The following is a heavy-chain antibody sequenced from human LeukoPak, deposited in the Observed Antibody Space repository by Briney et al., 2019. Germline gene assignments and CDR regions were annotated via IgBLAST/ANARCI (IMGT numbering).Heavy chain of an antibody. Sequence: GGSLRLSCAASGFTFSSYWMSWVRQAPGEGLEWVANIKQDGSEKYYVDSVKGRFTISRDNAKNSLYLQMNSLRAEDTAVYYCARVYYDLWSGYYCFDYWGQGTLVTVSS. CDR1: GFTFSSYW. V-gene: IGHV3-7*01. CDR3: ARVYYDLWSGYYCFDY. CDR2: IKQDGSEK. D-gene: IGHD3-3*01. J-gene: IGHJ4*02.